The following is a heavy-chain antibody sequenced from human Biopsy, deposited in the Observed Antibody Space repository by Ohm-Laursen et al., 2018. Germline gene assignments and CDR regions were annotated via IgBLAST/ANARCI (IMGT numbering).Heavy chain of an antibody. CDR1: GYTYPDYY. CDR3: ATRGGDDFWSGHYSEIYYYYTLDV. D-gene: IGHD3-3*01. CDR2: IKPNNGDT. V-gene: IGHV1-2*02. J-gene: IGHJ6*02. Sequence: EASVKVSCKASGYTYPDYYVHWVRQASGQGLEWMGWIKPNNGDTDYSQRFQGRVTLAWDRSASTGYMEVSSLRSGDTALYYCATRGGDDFWSGHYSEIYYYYTLDVWAKGPRSPSP.